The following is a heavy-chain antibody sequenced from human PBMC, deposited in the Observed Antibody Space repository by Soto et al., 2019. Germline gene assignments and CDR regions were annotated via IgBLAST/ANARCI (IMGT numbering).Heavy chain of an antibody. CDR2: INPNSGDT. J-gene: IGHJ4*01. D-gene: IGHD2-15*01. Sequence: GASVKVSCKASVFSVDTTYCIHWVRRAPGQGLEWMGSINPNSGDTNYAQNFQGRVTMTRDTSISTAYMEVSSLTSDDTAVYYCGSPPSGPSPDVGHWGHGTVVTVSS. CDR3: GSPPSGPSPDVGH. V-gene: IGHV1-2*02. CDR1: VFSVDTTYC.